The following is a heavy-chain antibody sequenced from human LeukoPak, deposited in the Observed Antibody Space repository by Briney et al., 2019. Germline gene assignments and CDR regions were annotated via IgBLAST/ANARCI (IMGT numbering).Heavy chain of an antibody. J-gene: IGHJ4*02. V-gene: IGHV1-69*13. CDR2: IIPIFGTA. Sequence: SVKVSCKASGDTFSSYAISWVRQAPGQGLEWMGGIIPIFGTANYAQKFQGRVTITADESTSTAYMELSRLRSEDTAVYYCARDGEYSSSWWGGIDYWGQGTLVTVSS. D-gene: IGHD6-13*01. CDR1: GDTFSSYA. CDR3: ARDGEYSSSWWGGIDY.